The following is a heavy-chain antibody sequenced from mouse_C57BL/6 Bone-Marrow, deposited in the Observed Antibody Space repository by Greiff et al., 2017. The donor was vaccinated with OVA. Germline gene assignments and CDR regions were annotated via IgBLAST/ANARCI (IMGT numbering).Heavy chain of an antibody. CDR1: GYTFTSYG. V-gene: IGHV1-58*01. J-gene: IGHJ3*01. D-gene: IGHD2-3*01. CDR3: AREAIYDGYYWFAY. CDR2: IYIGNGYT. Sequence: EVKVEESGAELVRPGSSVKMSCKTSGYTFTSYGINWVKQRPGQGLEWIGYIYIGNGYTEYNEKFKGKATLTSDTSSSTAYMQLSSLTSEDSAIYFCAREAIYDGYYWFAYWGQGTLVTVSA.